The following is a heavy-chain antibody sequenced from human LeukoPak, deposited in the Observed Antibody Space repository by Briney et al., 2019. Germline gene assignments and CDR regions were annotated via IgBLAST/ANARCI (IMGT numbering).Heavy chain of an antibody. CDR3: ARSGYSSSWYMF. CDR1: GFTFSGSA. CDR2: ISSGGRTI. Sequence: GGSLRLSCAASGFTFSGSAMHWVRQASGKGLEWVSSISSGGRTIYYADSVKGRFTISGDNAKNSLYLQMNSLRAEDTAFYYCARSGYSSSWYMFWGQGSLVTVSS. V-gene: IGHV3-48*03. J-gene: IGHJ4*02. D-gene: IGHD6-13*01.